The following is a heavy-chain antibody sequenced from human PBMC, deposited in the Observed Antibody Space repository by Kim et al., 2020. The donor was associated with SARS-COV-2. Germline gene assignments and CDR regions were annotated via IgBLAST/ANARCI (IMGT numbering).Heavy chain of an antibody. V-gene: IGHV3-13*01. CDR2: IGTAGDT. CDR3: ARGGAYCGGDCYLRAFDI. Sequence: GGSLRLSCAASGFTFSSYDMHWVRQATGKGLEWVSAIGTAGDTYYPGSVKGRFTISRENAKNSLYLQMNSLRAGDTAVYYCARGGAYCGGDCYLRAFDIWGQGTMVTVSS. CDR1: GFTFSSYD. D-gene: IGHD2-21*02. J-gene: IGHJ3*02.